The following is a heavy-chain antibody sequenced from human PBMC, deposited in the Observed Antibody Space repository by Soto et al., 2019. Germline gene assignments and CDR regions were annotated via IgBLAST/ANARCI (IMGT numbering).Heavy chain of an antibody. J-gene: IGHJ3*02. D-gene: IGHD2-21*02. V-gene: IGHV1-69*01. CDR3: ARDDRVVLTAMWAFDI. CDR2: IIPIFGTA. Sequence: QVQLVQSGAEVKKPGSSVKVSCKASGGTFSSYAISWVRQAPGQGLEWMGGIIPIFGTANYGQKFQGRVTMTADESTSTAYMELSSLRSEDTAVYYCARDDRVVLTAMWAFDIWGQGTMVTVSS. CDR1: GGTFSSYA.